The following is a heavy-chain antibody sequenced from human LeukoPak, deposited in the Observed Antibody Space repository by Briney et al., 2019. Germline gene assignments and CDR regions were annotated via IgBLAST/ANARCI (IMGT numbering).Heavy chain of an antibody. V-gene: IGHV4-59*01. Sequence: SETLSLTCTVSGGSISSYYWSWIQQPPGKGLEWIGYIYYSGSTNYNPSLKSRVTISVDTSKNQFSLKLSSVTAADTAVYYCARDRDSGDAFDIWGQGTMVTVSS. D-gene: IGHD1-26*01. CDR2: IYYSGST. CDR3: ARDRDSGDAFDI. J-gene: IGHJ3*02. CDR1: GGSISSYY.